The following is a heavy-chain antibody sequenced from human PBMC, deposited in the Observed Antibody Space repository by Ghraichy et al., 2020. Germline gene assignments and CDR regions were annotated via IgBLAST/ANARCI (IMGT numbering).Heavy chain of an antibody. D-gene: IGHD5-24*01. CDR2: INGGGTST. Sequence: GGSLRLSCAASGFTFSNYWMHWVRQAPGKGLVWFSRINGGGTSTNYADSVKGRFTISRDNAKNTLYLQMNSLRAKDTAVYYCAKVTGYNWFDYGGQGTLVMVSS. V-gene: IGHV3-74*01. CDR1: GFTFSNYW. J-gene: IGHJ4*02. CDR3: AKVTGYNWFDY.